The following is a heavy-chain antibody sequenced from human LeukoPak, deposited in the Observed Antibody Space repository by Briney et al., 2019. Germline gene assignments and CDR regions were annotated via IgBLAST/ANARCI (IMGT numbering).Heavy chain of an antibody. D-gene: IGHD5-12*01. CDR1: GFTFSTYW. V-gene: IGHV3-7*03. CDR2: INQDASEI. CDR3: AKDPRLDIDVVPLNFDY. Sequence: GGSLRLSCAASGFTFSTYWMNWYRQAPGKGLEWVGNINQDASEINYVDSVRGRFTISRDNAKNSLHLQMNSLRAEDTALYYCAKDPRLDIDVVPLNFDYWGQGTLVTVSS. J-gene: IGHJ4*02.